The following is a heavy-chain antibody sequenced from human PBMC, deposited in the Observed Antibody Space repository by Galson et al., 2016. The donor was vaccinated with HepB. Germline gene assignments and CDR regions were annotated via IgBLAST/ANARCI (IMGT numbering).Heavy chain of an antibody. Sequence: SLRLSCAVSGFTFRNHQMHWIRQVPGKGLMWVARIEGDGTSPIYEAAVKGRFTISSDSAENTVYLQLNRLRAEDTALYYCPRDLSGPDHWGQGTLVTVPP. CDR1: GFTFRNHQ. CDR2: IEGDGTSP. CDR3: PRDLSGPDH. J-gene: IGHJ4*02. V-gene: IGHV3-74*01.